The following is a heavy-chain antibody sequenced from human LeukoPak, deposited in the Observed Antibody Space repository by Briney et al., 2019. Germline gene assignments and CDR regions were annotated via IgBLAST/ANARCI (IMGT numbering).Heavy chain of an antibody. CDR1: GYTFTGYY. Sequence: GASVKVSCKASGYTFTGYYMHWVRQAPGQGFEWMGWINPNSGGTNYAQKFQGRVTMTRDTSISTAYMELSRLRSDDTAVYYCARERTLTSCYDYWGQGTLVTVSS. V-gene: IGHV1-2*02. CDR3: ARERTLTSCYDY. CDR2: INPNSGGT. D-gene: IGHD2-15*01. J-gene: IGHJ4*02.